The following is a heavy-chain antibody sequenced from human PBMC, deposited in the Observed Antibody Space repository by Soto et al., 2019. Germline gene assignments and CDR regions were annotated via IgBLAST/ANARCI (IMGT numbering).Heavy chain of an antibody. D-gene: IGHD2-15*01. CDR3: AREFRAGWSNYYYGMDV. J-gene: IGHJ6*02. V-gene: IGHV3-7*03. Sequence: VGFLRLSCAASGFTFSSYWMSWVRQAPGKGLEWVANIKQDGSEKYYVDSVKGRFTISRDNAKNSLYLQMNSLRAEDTAVYYCAREFRAGWSNYYYGMDVWGQGTTVTVSS. CDR1: GFTFSSYW. CDR2: IKQDGSEK.